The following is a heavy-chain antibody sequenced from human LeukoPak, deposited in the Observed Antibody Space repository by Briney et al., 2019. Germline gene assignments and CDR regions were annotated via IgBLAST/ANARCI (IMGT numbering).Heavy chain of an antibody. CDR1: GGSISSSSYY. V-gene: IGHV4-61*02. Sequence: NPSETLSLTCTVSGGSISSSSYYWGWIRQPAGKGLEWIGRIYTSGSTNYNPSLNSRVTISVDTSKNQFSLKLSSVTAADTAVYYCARAGRGYSGYDLWYFDYWVQGTLVTVSS. CDR2: IYTSGST. D-gene: IGHD5-12*01. CDR3: ARAGRGYSGYDLWYFDY. J-gene: IGHJ4*02.